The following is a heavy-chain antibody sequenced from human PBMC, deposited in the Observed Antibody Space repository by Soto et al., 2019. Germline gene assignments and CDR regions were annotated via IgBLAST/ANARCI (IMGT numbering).Heavy chain of an antibody. D-gene: IGHD6-19*01. CDR3: AEDFPSGSSRYDRFDP. CDR1: GFTFSLYG. Sequence: QVQLVESGGGVVQPGRSLRLSCAASGFTFSLYGIHWVRQAPGKGLEWLAVISHDGSTKYYADSVKGRFTVSRDNSKNSVYLQMNSLRGEDTAIYYCAEDFPSGSSRYDRFDPWGLGTSVIVS. CDR2: ISHDGSTK. J-gene: IGHJ5*02. V-gene: IGHV3-30*18.